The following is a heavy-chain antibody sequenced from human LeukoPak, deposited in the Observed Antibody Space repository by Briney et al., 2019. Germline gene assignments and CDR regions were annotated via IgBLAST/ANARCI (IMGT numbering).Heavy chain of an antibody. Sequence: PSETPSLTCAVSGGSISSYYWSWIRQPPGRGLEWIGYIYYSGSTKYNPSLKSRVTISVDTSKNQFSLKLSSVTAADTAVYYCARVGNIVVGDYYYMDVWGKGTTVTVSS. CDR1: GGSISSYY. D-gene: IGHD2-2*01. J-gene: IGHJ6*03. CDR3: ARVGNIVVGDYYYMDV. V-gene: IGHV4-59*01. CDR2: IYYSGST.